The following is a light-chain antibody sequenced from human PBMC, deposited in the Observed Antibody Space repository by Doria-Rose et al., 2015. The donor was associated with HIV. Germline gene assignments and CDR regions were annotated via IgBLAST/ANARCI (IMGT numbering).Light chain of an antibody. CDR2: WAS. J-gene: IGKJ3*01. CDR3: QQYYDTPS. V-gene: IGKV4-1*01. Sequence: DIRVTQSPESLGMSLGERATLNCKSNQSLLYTSKNYLAWYQQKPGQPPKLLIYWASTRQSGVPARFSGSVSGTDFTPTISSLEAEDVAVYYCQQYYDTPSFGPGTTVDIK. CDR1: QSLLYTSKNY.